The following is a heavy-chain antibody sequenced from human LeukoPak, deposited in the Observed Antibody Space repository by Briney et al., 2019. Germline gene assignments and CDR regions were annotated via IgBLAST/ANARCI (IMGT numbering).Heavy chain of an antibody. V-gene: IGHV3-21*01. Sequence: PGGSLRLSCAASGCTFSSYSMNWVRQAPGKGLEWVSSISSSSSSNIYYADSVKGRFTISRDNAKNSLYLQMNSLRAEDTAVYYCARGYSNYHTFDCWGQGTLVTVSS. D-gene: IGHD1-26*01. CDR2: ISSSSSSNI. CDR1: GCTFSSYS. CDR3: ARGYSNYHTFDC. J-gene: IGHJ4*02.